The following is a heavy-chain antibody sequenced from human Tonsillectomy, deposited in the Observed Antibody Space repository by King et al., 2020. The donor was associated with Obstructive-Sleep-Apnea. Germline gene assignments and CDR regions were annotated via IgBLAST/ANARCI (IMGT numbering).Heavy chain of an antibody. V-gene: IGHV4-31*03. D-gene: IGHD3-10*01. CDR1: GGSISSGGYY. Sequence: VQLQESGPGLVKPSQTLSLTCTVSGGSISSGGYYWSWIRQHPGKGLEWIGYIYYSGSTYYNPSLKSRVTISVDTFKNQFSLKLSSVTAADTAVYYCARGSRHYYGSGSSDWFDPWGQGTLVTVSS. CDR2: IYYSGST. CDR3: ARGSRHYYGSGSSDWFDP. J-gene: IGHJ5*02.